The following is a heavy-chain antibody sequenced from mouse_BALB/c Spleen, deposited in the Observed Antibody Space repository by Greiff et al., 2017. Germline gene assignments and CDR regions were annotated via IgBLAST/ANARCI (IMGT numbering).Heavy chain of an antibody. D-gene: IGHD1-1*01. V-gene: IGHV2-9*02. CDR2: IWAGGST. Sequence: VKVVESGPGLVAPSQSLSITCTVSGFSLTSYGVHWVRQPPGKGLEWLGVIWAGGSTNYNSALMSRLSISKDNSKSQVFLKMNSLQTDDTAMYYCARDRGSRRAMDYWGQGTSVTVSS. CDR1: GFSLTSYG. CDR3: ARDRGSRRAMDY. J-gene: IGHJ4*01.